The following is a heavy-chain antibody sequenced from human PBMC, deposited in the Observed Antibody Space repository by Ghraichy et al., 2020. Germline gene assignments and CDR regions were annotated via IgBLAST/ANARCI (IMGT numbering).Heavy chain of an antibody. D-gene: IGHD3-22*01. V-gene: IGHV3-30*03. CDR1: TFNFREYD. CDR3: ARSKGYYGTNGYYQYYFDS. Sequence: GGSLRLSCEGATFNFREYDIHWVRQAPGKGLEWVARISNDGSNKYFADSVRGRFALLRDHSKNTVYLHLNSLRDEDAAVYFCARSKGYYGTNGYYQYYFDSWGQGTLVTVSS. CDR2: ISNDGSNK. J-gene: IGHJ4*02.